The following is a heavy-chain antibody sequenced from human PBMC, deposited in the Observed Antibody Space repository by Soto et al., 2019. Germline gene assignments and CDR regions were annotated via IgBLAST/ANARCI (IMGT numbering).Heavy chain of an antibody. Sequence: QVQLQESGPGLVKPSGTLSLTCAVSGGSISSSNWWSWVRQPPGKGLEWIGEIYHSGSTNYNPSLKSRVTISVXXXKXXFSLNLSSVTAADTAVYYCARAAAGGYSAYEVFDYWGQGTLVTVSS. J-gene: IGHJ4*02. CDR3: ARAAAGGYSAYEVFDY. V-gene: IGHV4-4*02. D-gene: IGHD5-12*01. CDR1: GGSISSSNW. CDR2: IYHSGST.